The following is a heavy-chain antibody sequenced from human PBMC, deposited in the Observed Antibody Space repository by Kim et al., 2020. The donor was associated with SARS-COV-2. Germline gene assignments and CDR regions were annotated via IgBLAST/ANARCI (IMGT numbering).Heavy chain of an antibody. Sequence: GISTYYADSVKGRFTISRDNSKNMLYLQMNSLRAEDTAVYYCAKGLMFGGQGTLVTVSS. V-gene: IGHV3-23*01. J-gene: IGHJ4*02. CDR2: GIST. CDR3: AKGLMF. D-gene: IGHD2-8*01.